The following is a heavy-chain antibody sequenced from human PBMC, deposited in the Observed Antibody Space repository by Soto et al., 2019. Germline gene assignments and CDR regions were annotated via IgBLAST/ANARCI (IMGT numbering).Heavy chain of an antibody. Sequence: GGSLRLSCAASGFTFSSYSMNWVRQAPGKGLEWVSSISSSSSYIYYADSVKGRFTISRDNNKNSLYLQMNSLRAEDTAVYYCAGDEGALVGANDYGGRGTLITVSS. D-gene: IGHD1-26*01. V-gene: IGHV3-21*01. CDR1: GFTFSSYS. CDR3: AGDEGALVGANDY. CDR2: ISSSSSYI. J-gene: IGHJ4*02.